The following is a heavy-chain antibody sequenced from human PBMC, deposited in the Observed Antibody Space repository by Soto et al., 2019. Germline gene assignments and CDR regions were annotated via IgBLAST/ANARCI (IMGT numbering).Heavy chain of an antibody. Sequence: ASVKVSCKASGYTFTGYYMHWVRQAPGQGLEWMGWINPNSGGTNYAQKFQGRVTMTRNTSISTAYMELSSLRSEDTAVYYCARGSHLRPDDAFDIWGQGTMVTVSS. J-gene: IGHJ3*02. CDR3: ARGSHLRPDDAFDI. V-gene: IGHV1-2*02. CDR1: GYTFTGYY. CDR2: INPNSGGT.